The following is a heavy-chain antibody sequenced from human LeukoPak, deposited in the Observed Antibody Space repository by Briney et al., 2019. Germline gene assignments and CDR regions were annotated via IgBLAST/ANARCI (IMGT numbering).Heavy chain of an antibody. CDR2: IYSGGNT. J-gene: IGHJ4*02. D-gene: IGHD3-9*01. Sequence: HSGGSLRLSCAASGFTVSSNYMSWFRQAPGKGPEWVSVIYSGGNTNYADSVKGRFTVSRDNSQNTLYLQMNSLRGEDTAIYYCARSSYNILTGSHAFDFWGQGTLVTVSS. CDR1: GFTVSSNY. V-gene: IGHV3-53*01. CDR3: ARSSYNILTGSHAFDF.